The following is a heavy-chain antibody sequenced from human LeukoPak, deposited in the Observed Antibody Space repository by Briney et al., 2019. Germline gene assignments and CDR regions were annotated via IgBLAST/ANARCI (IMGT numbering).Heavy chain of an antibody. Sequence: SETLSLTCTVSGGSISSSSYYWGWIRQPPGKGLEWIGSIYYSGSTYYNPSLKSRVTISVDTSKNQFSLKLSSVTAADTAVYYCARTPRRGFITWGQGTLVTVSS. CDR1: GGSISSSSYY. CDR2: IYYSGST. CDR3: ARTPRRGFIT. D-gene: IGHD1-14*01. J-gene: IGHJ4*02. V-gene: IGHV4-39*01.